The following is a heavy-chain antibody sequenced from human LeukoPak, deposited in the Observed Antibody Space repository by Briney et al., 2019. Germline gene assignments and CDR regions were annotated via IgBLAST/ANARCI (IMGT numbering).Heavy chain of an antibody. J-gene: IGHJ3*02. V-gene: IGHV3-30-3*01. D-gene: IGHD1-1*01. Sequence: QPGRSLRLSCAASGFTFGSYAMHWVRQAPGKGLEWVAVISFDGGSRYYADSVKNRFTISRDNSKNTLYVEMNSLRAEDMAVYYCARGLGGTGPDAFDIWGQGTVVTVSA. CDR1: GFTFGSYA. CDR3: ARGLGGTGPDAFDI. CDR2: ISFDGGSR.